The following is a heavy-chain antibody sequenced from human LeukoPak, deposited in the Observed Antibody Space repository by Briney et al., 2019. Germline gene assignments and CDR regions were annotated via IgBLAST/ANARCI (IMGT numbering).Heavy chain of an antibody. CDR1: GFTFSDFW. J-gene: IGHJ3*01. D-gene: IGHD1-1*01. Sequence: GGSLRLSCATSGFTFSDFWLTWVRQAPGKGLEWVASIKEDGTEGHYVDFVEGRFAVSRDNAKKSMFLQMNDLRAEDTAVYYCARDAGRREDIWGQGAMVTVSS. V-gene: IGHV3-7*01. CDR2: IKEDGTEG. CDR3: ARDAGRREDI.